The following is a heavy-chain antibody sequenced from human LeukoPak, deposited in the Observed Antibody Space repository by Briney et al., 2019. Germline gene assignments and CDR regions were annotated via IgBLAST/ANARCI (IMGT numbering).Heavy chain of an antibody. CDR2: IYYSGST. D-gene: IGHD3-9*01. V-gene: IGHV4-59*08. CDR1: GGSISSYY. Sequence: SETLSLTCTVSGGSISSYYWSWIRQPPGKGLEWIGYIYYSGSTNYNPSLKSRVTISVDTSKNQFSLKLSSVTAADTAVYYCARSNFDWFSRAYFDYWGQGTLVTVSS. CDR3: ARSNFDWFSRAYFDY. J-gene: IGHJ4*02.